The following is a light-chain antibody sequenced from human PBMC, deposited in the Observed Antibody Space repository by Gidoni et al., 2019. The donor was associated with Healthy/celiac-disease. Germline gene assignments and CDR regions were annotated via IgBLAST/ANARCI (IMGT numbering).Light chain of an antibody. CDR1: QSVSSY. J-gene: IGKJ3*01. Sequence: EIVLTQFPATLSLSPGERATLSCRASQSVSSYVAWYQQKPGQAPRLLIYDASNRATGIPARFSGSGSGTDFTLTISSLEPEDFAVYYCQQRSNGVTFGPGTKVDIK. CDR2: DAS. V-gene: IGKV3-11*01. CDR3: QQRSNGVT.